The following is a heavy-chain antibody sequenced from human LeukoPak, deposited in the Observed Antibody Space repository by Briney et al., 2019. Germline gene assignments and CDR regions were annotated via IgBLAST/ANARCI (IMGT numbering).Heavy chain of an antibody. CDR1: GGSFSGYY. Sequence: KASETLSLTCAVYGGSFSGYYWSWIRQPPGKGLEWIGEINHSGSTNYNPSLKSRVTISVDTSKNQFSLKLSSVTAADTAVYYCARGRGLPPATFPPNHYYYYGMDVWGQGTTVTVSS. D-gene: IGHD2-2*01. V-gene: IGHV4-34*01. CDR3: ARGRGLPPATFPPNHYYYYGMDV. CDR2: INHSGST. J-gene: IGHJ6*02.